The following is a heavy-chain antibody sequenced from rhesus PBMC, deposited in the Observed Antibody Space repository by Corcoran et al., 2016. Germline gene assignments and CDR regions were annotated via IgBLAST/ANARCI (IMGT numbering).Heavy chain of an antibody. Sequence: EVQLVESGGGLAKPGGSLRLSCAASGFSFSDYYMYWVRQAPGKGLEWVSGISYTGGRTYYADSVKGRFTISRENAKNTLYLQMDSLRAEDTAVYYCARDFQRLYYFDYWGQGVLVTVSS. D-gene: IGHD6-31*01. CDR2: ISYTGGRT. J-gene: IGHJ4*01. CDR3: ARDFQRLYYFDY. CDR1: GFSFSDYY. V-gene: IGHV3S18*01.